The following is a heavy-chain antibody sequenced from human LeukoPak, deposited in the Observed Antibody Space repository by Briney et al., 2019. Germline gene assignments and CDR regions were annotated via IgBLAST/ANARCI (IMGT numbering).Heavy chain of an antibody. V-gene: IGHV3-7*01. J-gene: IGHJ4*02. D-gene: IGHD3-16*02. CDR3: ARARIIYDYVWGSYRYTEGGHREDY. CDR2: IKQDGSEK. CDR1: GFTFSSYW. Sequence: SGGSLRLSCAASGFTFSSYWMSLVRQAPGKGLEWVANIKQDGSEKYYVDSVKGRFTISRDDAKNSLYMQMNSLRAEDTAVYYCARARIIYDYVWGSYRYTEGGHREDYWGQGTLVTVSS.